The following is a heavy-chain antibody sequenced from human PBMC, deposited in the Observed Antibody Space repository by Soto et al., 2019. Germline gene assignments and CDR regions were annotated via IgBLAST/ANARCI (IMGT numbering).Heavy chain of an antibody. CDR2: ISSSSSYI. J-gene: IGHJ4*02. Sequence: GGSLRLSCAASGFTFSSYSMNWVRQAPGKGLEWVSSISSSSSYIYYADSVKGRFTISRDNAKNSLYLQMNSLRAEDTAVYYCARDSKGRGYSYGRSYYFDYWGQGTLVTVSS. D-gene: IGHD5-18*01. CDR1: GFTFSSYS. CDR3: ARDSKGRGYSYGRSYYFDY. V-gene: IGHV3-21*01.